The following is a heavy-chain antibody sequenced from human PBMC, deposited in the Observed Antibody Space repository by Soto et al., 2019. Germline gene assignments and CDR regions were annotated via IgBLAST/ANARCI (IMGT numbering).Heavy chain of an antibody. Sequence: SVKVSCKTSGFTFSSSAVHWVRQARGHRLQWIGWIDVGSANANYAQMLQERVTISRDMSTSTAYMELSSLRPEDTAVYYCAREGELATIVAWGQGTLVTVSS. CDR2: IDVGSANA. D-gene: IGHD5-12*01. V-gene: IGHV1-58*01. J-gene: IGHJ5*02. CDR3: AREGELATIVA. CDR1: GFTFSSSA.